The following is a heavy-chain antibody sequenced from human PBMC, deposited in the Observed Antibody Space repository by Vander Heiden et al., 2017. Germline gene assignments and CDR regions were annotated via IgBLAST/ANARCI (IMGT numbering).Heavy chain of an antibody. CDR2: ISGSGGTT. V-gene: IGHV3-23*01. CDR1: GFTFSSYL. Sequence: EVQLLDSGGGLVQPGGSLRLSCAASGFTFSSYLMSWVRQAPGTGLGWVSGISGSGGTTYYADSVKGRFTISRDNSENTLYLQMNSLRAEDTAVYYCAKDSQGAYNWFDPWGQGTLVTVSS. J-gene: IGHJ5*02. CDR3: AKDSQGAYNWFDP.